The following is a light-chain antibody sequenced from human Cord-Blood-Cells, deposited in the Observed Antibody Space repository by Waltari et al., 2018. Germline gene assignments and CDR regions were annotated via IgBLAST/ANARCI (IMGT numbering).Light chain of an antibody. Sequence: EIVLTQSPATLSLSPGERATLSCRASQSVTSYLAWYQQKPGQAPRLLIEDASNMATGIPARFRGSGSGTDFTLTISSLEPEDFAVYYCQQRSNWPMYTFGQGTKLEIK. CDR1: QSVTSY. CDR3: QQRSNWPMYT. CDR2: DAS. V-gene: IGKV3-11*01. J-gene: IGKJ2*01.